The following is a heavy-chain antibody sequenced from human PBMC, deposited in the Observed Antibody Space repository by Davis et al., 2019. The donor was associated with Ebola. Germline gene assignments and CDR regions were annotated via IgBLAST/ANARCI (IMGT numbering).Heavy chain of an antibody. Sequence: SVKVSCNASGGTFSSYAISWVRQAPGQGLEWMGRIIPILGIANYAQKFQGRVTITADKSTSTAYMELSSLRSEDTAVYYCARAAATSGNYYYYGMDVWGQGTTVTVSS. CDR2: IIPILGIA. CDR3: ARAAATSGNYYYYGMDV. J-gene: IGHJ6*02. CDR1: GGTFSSYA. D-gene: IGHD2-15*01. V-gene: IGHV1-69*04.